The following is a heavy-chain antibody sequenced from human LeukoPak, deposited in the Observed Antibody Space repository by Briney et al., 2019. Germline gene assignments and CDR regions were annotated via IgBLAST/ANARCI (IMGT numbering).Heavy chain of an antibody. Sequence: GGSLRLSCAASGFTFSSYSMNWVRQAPGKGLEWVSYISSSSSTIYYADSVKGRFTISRDNAKNSLYLQMNSLRAEDTAVYYCARGDCAGDCYFDYWGQGTLVTVSS. J-gene: IGHJ4*02. CDR1: GFTFSSYS. V-gene: IGHV3-48*01. CDR2: ISSSSSTI. D-gene: IGHD2-21*02. CDR3: ARGDCAGDCYFDY.